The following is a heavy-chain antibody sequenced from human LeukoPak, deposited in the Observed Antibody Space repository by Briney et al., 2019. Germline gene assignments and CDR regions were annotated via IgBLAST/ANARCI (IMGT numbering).Heavy chain of an antibody. Sequence: SETLSLTCAVYGGSFSGYYWSWIRQPPGKGLEWIGEINHSGSTNYNPSLKSRVTISVDTSKNQFSLKLSSVTAADTAVYYCAGSLGYCTSNVCYLKYWGQGTLVTVSS. CDR1: GGSFSGYY. V-gene: IGHV4-34*01. J-gene: IGHJ4*02. CDR2: INHSGST. CDR3: AGSLGYCTSNVCYLKY. D-gene: IGHD2-8*01.